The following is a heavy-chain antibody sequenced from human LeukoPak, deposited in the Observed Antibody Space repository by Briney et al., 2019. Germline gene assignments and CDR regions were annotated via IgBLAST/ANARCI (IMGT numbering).Heavy chain of an antibody. Sequence: ASVKVSCKASGYTFTGYYMHWVRQAPGQGLEWMGWINPNSGGTNYAQKFQGRVTMTRDTSISTAYMELSRLRSDDTAVYYCARSLHYGSGSYRSNFYYFDYWGQGTLVTVSS. CDR1: GYTFTGYY. J-gene: IGHJ4*02. CDR2: INPNSGGT. V-gene: IGHV1-2*02. CDR3: ARSLHYGSGSYRSNFYYFDY. D-gene: IGHD3-10*01.